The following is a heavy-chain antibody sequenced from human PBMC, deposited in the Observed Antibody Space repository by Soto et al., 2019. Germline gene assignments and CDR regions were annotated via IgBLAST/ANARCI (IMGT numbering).Heavy chain of an antibody. Sequence: QVQLQESGPGLVKPSETLSLTCTVSGGSISSYYWSWIRQPPGKGLVWIGYIYYSGRTNYNPALKSRVTISVDTSKNQFSLKQSSVTAADTAVYYWATRIAVGNEHYFDYWGQGTLVTVSS. D-gene: IGHD6-19*01. CDR2: IYYSGRT. CDR3: ATRIAVGNEHYFDY. V-gene: IGHV4-59*01. CDR1: GGSISSYY. J-gene: IGHJ4*02.